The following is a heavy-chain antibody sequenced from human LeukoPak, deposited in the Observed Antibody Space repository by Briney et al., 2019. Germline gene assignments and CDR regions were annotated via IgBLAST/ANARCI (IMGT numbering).Heavy chain of an antibody. CDR2: SIPIFGTA. V-gene: IGHV1-69*01. D-gene: IGHD7-27*01. CDR3: ARGVGTSYYMDV. Sequence: SVKVSCKASGGTFSSDAISWVRQAPGQGLEWMGGSIPIFGTANYAQKFQGRVTITADESTSTAYMELSSLRSEDTAVYYCARGVGTSYYMDVWGKGTTVTVSS. CDR1: GGTFSSDA. J-gene: IGHJ6*03.